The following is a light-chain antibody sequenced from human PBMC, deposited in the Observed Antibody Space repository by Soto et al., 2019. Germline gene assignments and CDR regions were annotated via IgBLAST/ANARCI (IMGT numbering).Light chain of an antibody. V-gene: IGKV3-20*01. Sequence: EIVLTQSPGTLSLSPGERATLSCRASQSVSSSYLAWYQQKPGQAPRLLIYGESSRATGIPDRFSGSGSGTDFTLTISRLEPEDFAVYYCQQYVSTMYTFVQGTKLEIK. CDR3: QQYVSTMYT. CDR1: QSVSSSY. CDR2: GES. J-gene: IGKJ2*01.